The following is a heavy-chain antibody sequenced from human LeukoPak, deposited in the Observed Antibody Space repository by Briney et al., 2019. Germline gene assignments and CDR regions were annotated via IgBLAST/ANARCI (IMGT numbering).Heavy chain of an antibody. J-gene: IGHJ4*02. D-gene: IGHD4-17*01. CDR3: ARGPLPDTVTTRYFDY. CDR2: INDSRNT. CDR1: GGSFSGYY. Sequence: SETLSLTCAVYGGSFSGYYWIWIRQPPGKGLEWIGEINDSRNTKYNPSLKSRVTISVDSSKSQFSLKLRSVTAADTAVYYCARGPLPDTVTTRYFDYWGQGTLVTVSS. V-gene: IGHV4-34*01.